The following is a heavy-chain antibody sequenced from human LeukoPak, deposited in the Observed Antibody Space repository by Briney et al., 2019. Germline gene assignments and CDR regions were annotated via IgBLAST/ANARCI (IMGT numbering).Heavy chain of an antibody. J-gene: IGHJ1*01. V-gene: IGHV1-46*01. D-gene: IGHD2-2*01. Sequence: ASRTVAWKAYGYTFTSYYMHWERQAPGQGLEWMGIINPRGGRTSYEQKFQGRVTMTRDTSTSTVYMELSSLRSEDTAVYYCAREMRRTDIVVVPAAPNLEYFQHWGQGTLVTVSS. CDR2: INPRGGRT. CDR1: GYTFTSYY. CDR3: AREMRRTDIVVVPAAPNLEYFQH.